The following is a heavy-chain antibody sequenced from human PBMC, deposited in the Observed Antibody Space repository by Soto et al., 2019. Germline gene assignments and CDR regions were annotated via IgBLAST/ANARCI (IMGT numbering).Heavy chain of an antibody. J-gene: IGHJ4*02. V-gene: IGHV3-53*01. Sequence: PEGSLRLSCAASGFTVSSNYMSWVRQAPGKGLEWVSVIYSGGSTYYADSVKGRFTISRDNSKNTLYLQMNSLRAEDTAVYYCARDRTSGSYCDYWGQGTLVTVSS. CDR3: ARDRTSGSYCDY. CDR1: GFTVSSNY. D-gene: IGHD1-26*01. CDR2: IYSGGST.